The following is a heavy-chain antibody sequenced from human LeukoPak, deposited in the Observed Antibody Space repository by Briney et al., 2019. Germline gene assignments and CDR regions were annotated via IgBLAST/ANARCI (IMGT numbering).Heavy chain of an antibody. CDR3: ARGYSSGSLSVGY. CDR1: GVSISSGGYY. D-gene: IGHD6-19*01. CDR2: IYYSGST. J-gene: IGHJ4*02. Sequence: PSETLSLTCTVSGVSISSGGYYWSWIRQHPGKGLEWIGYIYYSGSTYYNPSLKSRVTISVDTSKNQFSLKLSSVTAADTAVYYCARGYSSGSLSVGYWGQGTLVTVSS. V-gene: IGHV4-31*03.